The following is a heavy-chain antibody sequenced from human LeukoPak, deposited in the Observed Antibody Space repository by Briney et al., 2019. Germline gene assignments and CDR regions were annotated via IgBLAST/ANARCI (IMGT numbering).Heavy chain of an antibody. V-gene: IGHV1-69*13. CDR1: GGTFSSYA. D-gene: IGHD1-26*01. CDR3: ARGLRMVVGATASFDY. CDR2: IIPIFGTA. J-gene: IGHJ4*02. Sequence: SVKVSCKASGGTFSSYAISWVRQAPGQGLEWMGGIIPIFGTANYAQKFQGRVTITADESTSTAYMELSSLRSEDTAVYYCARGLRMVVGATASFDYWGQGTLVTVSS.